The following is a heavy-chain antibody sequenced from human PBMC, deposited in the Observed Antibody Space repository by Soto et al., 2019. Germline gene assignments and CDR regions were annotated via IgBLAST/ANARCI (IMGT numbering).Heavy chain of an antibody. J-gene: IGHJ4*02. D-gene: IGHD5-12*01. CDR3: ARDGQTFLDGYNYVDY. CDR2: IWYDGSNK. Sequence: QVQLVESGGGVVQPGRSLRLSCAASGFTFSSYGMHWVRQAPGKGLEWVAVIWYDGSNKYYADSVKGRFTISRDNSKNTLYLQMNSLRAEDTAVYYCARDGQTFLDGYNYVDYWGQGTLVTVSS. V-gene: IGHV3-33*01. CDR1: GFTFSSYG.